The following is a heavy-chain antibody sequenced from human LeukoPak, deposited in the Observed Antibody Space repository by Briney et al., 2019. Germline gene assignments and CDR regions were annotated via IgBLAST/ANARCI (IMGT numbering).Heavy chain of an antibody. CDR3: ATLYDMIAMEYYYYYYMDV. CDR1: GGTFSSYA. J-gene: IGHJ6*03. D-gene: IGHD2-21*01. CDR2: IIPIFGTA. Sequence: SVKVSCKASGGTFSSYAISWVRQAPGQGLEWMGGIIPIFGTANYAQKFQGRVTITADESTSTAYMELSSLRSEDTAVYYCATLYDMIAMEYYYYYYMDVWGKGATVTVSS. V-gene: IGHV1-69*13.